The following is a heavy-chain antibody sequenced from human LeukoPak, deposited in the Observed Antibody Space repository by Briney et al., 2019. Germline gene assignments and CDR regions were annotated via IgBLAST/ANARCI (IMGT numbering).Heavy chain of an antibody. V-gene: IGHV1-18*01. J-gene: IGHJ4*02. CDR2: ISDSNGKT. D-gene: IGHD1-26*01. CDR3: ARSGRGTYYYFDL. Sequence: ASVKVSCKASRYSFTRYGISWVRQAPGQGREGVGWISDSNGKTNYAQKFQGRVSMTSDTSTSTAYMELRTLRSDDTAVYYCARSGRGTYYYFDLWGQGTLVTVSS. CDR1: RYSFTRYG.